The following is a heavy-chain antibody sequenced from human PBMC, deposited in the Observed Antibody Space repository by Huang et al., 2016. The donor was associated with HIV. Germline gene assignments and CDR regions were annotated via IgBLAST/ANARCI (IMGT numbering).Heavy chain of an antibody. J-gene: IGHJ3*02. CDR1: EYTFTHG. D-gene: IGHD1-26*01. V-gene: IGHV7-4-1*02. CDR2: INTNTGTP. CDR3: AISGTYSGDFDI. Sequence: QVQLVQSGSELKEPGASVKVSCKASEYTFTHGVNWVRQAPGQGLEWMGWINTNTGTPTYAKGITGRFGCSFDTSGDTAYLHITNLGADDTAVYYCAISGTYSGDFDIWGQGTLVSVS.